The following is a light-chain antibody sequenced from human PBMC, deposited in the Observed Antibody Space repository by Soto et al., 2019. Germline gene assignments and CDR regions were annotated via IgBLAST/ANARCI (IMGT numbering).Light chain of an antibody. CDR2: LGS. Sequence: EIVMTQSPLSLPVTPGEPASISCRSSQRLLHSNRYNYLDWYLQKPGQSPQLLIYLGSNRASGVPDRFSGSGSGTDFTLKISRVEAEDVGVYYCMQTLEAPATFGGGTKVEIK. V-gene: IGKV2-28*01. J-gene: IGKJ4*01. CDR1: QRLLHSNRYNY. CDR3: MQTLEAPAT.